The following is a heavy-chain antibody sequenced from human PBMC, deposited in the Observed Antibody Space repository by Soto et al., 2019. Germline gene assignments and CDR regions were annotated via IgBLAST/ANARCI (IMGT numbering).Heavy chain of an antibody. CDR2: IYYTGNT. CDR1: GASISSGDYY. D-gene: IGHD5-12*01. Sequence: QVQLQESGPGLVKPSQTLSLSCTVSGASISSGDYYWSWIRQPPGKGLEWIGYIYYTGNTVFNPSLKSRVSXSXDXXKNQFALKLNPVPAADTAVYYCSSLPDGYTSGLDYWGQGTLVTVSS. CDR3: SSLPDGYTSGLDY. J-gene: IGHJ4*02. V-gene: IGHV4-30-4*01.